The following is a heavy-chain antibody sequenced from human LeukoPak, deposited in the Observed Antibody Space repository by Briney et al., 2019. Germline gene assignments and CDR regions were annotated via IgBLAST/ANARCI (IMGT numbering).Heavy chain of an antibody. V-gene: IGHV3-48*03. Sequence: GGSLRLSCAGSGFNFSYYEMFWVRQTAGKGLEWIAYISNDGDTIYYEDTVKGRFTISRDNAKNSLYLQISSLRAGDTAVYYCAILADVWGKGTTVVISS. CDR3: AILADV. CDR2: ISNDGDTI. CDR1: GFNFSYYE. J-gene: IGHJ6*03.